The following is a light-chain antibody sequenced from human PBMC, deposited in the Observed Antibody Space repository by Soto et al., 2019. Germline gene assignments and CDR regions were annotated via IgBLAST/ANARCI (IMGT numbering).Light chain of an antibody. CDR3: QQYGNSPYT. CDR2: DAS. CDR1: QSVSSSY. J-gene: IGKJ2*01. V-gene: IGKV3D-20*01. Sequence: EIVLTQSPATLSLSPGERATLSCGASQSVSSSYLAWYQQTPGLAPRLLIDDASSRATGIPDRFSGSGSGTDFTLSISRLEPEDVAVYYCQQYGNSPYTFGQGTKLEIK.